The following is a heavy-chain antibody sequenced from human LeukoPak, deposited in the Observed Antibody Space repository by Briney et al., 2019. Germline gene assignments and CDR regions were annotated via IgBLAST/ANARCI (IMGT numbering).Heavy chain of an antibody. D-gene: IGHD2-21*01. CDR1: GYSFTGHH. Sequence: ASVKVSCKASGYSFTGHHVHWVRQAPGQGLEWLGWINPNSGGTNYAQTFQGRVAMTSDTSVSTAYMEVSRLTSDDTAVYYCARGVRQDLINWFDPWGQGTLVTVSP. CDR2: INPNSGGT. V-gene: IGHV1-2*02. CDR3: ARGVRQDLINWFDP. J-gene: IGHJ5*02.